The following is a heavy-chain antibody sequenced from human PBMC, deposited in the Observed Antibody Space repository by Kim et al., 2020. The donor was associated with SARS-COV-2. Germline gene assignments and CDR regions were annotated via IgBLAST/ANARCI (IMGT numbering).Heavy chain of an antibody. J-gene: IGHJ4*02. V-gene: IGHV4-34*01. CDR3: ARFVPAALFDY. CDR2: INHSGST. D-gene: IGHD2-2*01. Sequence: SETLYLTCAVYGGSFSGHYWSWIRQSPGKGLEWIGEINHSGSTNYNPSLKSRLTISIDTSKTQFSLKLTSVTAADTAVYYCARFVPAALFDYWGQGTLVTVSS. CDR1: GGSFSGHY.